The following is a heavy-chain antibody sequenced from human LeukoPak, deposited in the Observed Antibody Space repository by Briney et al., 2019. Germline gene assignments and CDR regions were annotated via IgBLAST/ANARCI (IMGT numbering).Heavy chain of an antibody. D-gene: IGHD2-2*01. CDR1: GGSISRYY. CDR2: IYYSGST. V-gene: IGHV4-59*01. J-gene: IGHJ4*02. Sequence: SETLSLTCTVSGGSISRYYWSWLRQPPGKGLEWIGYIYYSGSTNYNPSLTSRVTISVDTSKTQFSLKLSSVTAADTAVYYCAREGYCSSTSCYAGGHDYWGQGTLVTVSS. CDR3: AREGYCSSTSCYAGGHDY.